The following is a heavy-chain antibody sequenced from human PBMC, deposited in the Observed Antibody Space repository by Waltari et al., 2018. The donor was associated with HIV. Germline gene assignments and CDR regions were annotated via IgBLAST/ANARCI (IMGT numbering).Heavy chain of an antibody. CDR1: GFTFSIYW. Sequence: EVQLVESGGGLVQPGGSLRLSCAASGFTFSIYWMSWLRQAPGKGGGWGGKIKADGSGKPYAGSVRGRFTISRDNTKNSLYLQMNSLRAEDTAVYYCAKYSGSYWGAHNWFDPWGQGTLVTVSS. V-gene: IGHV3-7*01. J-gene: IGHJ5*02. CDR2: IKADGSGK. CDR3: AKYSGSYWGAHNWFDP. D-gene: IGHD1-26*01.